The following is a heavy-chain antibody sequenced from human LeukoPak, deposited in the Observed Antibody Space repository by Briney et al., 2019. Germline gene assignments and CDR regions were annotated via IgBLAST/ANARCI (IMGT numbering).Heavy chain of an antibody. Sequence: SETLSLTCAVYGGSFSGYYWSWIRQPPGKGLEWIGEINHSGTTNYNPSLKSRVSISVDTSKNQFSLKLTSVTASDTAVYYCARDKAGSLGYDYYGLDVWGQGTTVTVSS. CDR2: INHSGTT. D-gene: IGHD6-19*01. J-gene: IGHJ6*02. CDR3: ARDKAGSLGYDYYGLDV. CDR1: GGSFSGYY. V-gene: IGHV4-34*01.